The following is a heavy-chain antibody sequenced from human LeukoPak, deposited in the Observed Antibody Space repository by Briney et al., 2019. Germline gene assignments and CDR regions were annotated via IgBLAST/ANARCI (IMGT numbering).Heavy chain of an antibody. CDR1: GGSFSGYY. CDR2: INHSGST. V-gene: IGHV4-34*01. D-gene: IGHD6-6*01. J-gene: IGHJ6*03. CDR3: ARASPIAARLYFDYYYYYMDV. Sequence: SETLSLTCGVYGGSFSGYYWSWVRQPPGKGLEWIGEINHSGSTYYNPSLKSRVTISVDTSNNQFSLKLSSVTAADTAVYFCARASPIAARLYFDYYYYYMDVWGKGTTVTVSS.